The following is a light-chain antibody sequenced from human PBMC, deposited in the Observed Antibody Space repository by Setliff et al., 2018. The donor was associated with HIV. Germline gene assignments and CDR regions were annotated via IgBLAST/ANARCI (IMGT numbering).Light chain of an antibody. CDR1: SSDVGGYNS. CDR3: ATWDGSLNGVV. J-gene: IGLJ3*02. V-gene: IGLV2-14*01. Sequence: QSALAQPASVSGSPGQSITISCTGTSSDVGGYNSVSWYQQHPGKAPKVIIHEVTNRPSGVSDRFSGSKSGNTASLTISGLQAEDEADYYCATWDGSLNGVVFGGGTK. CDR2: EVT.